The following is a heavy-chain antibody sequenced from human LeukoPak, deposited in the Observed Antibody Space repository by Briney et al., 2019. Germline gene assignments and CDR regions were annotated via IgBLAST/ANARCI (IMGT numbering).Heavy chain of an antibody. CDR2: IYPGGSRI. CDR1: GCSFTSYW. Sequence: GESLKISCQGFGCSFTSYWIGLVRPMPGKGMEWVGVIYPGGSRILYNPSFQGQITISVDKSISTAYLQWVSLKASDTAMYYCACRDLTSTWFFPWGQGTLVTVSS. CDR3: ACRDLTSTWFFP. D-gene: IGHD2-2*01. J-gene: IGHJ5*02. V-gene: IGHV5-51*01.